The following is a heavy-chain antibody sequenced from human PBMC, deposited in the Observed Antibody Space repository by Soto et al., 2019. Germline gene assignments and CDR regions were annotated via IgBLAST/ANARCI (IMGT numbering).Heavy chain of an antibody. V-gene: IGHV3-30*18. D-gene: IGHD1-1*01. CDR2: ISYDGSNK. CDR1: GFTFSSYG. Sequence: GGSLRLSCAASGFTFSSYGMHWVRQAPGKGLEWVAVISYDGSNKYYADSVKGRFTISRDNSKNTLYLQMNSLRAEDTAVYYCAKVHRGELEPSDYYYYYGMDVWGQGTTVTVSS. J-gene: IGHJ6*02. CDR3: AKVHRGELEPSDYYYYYGMDV.